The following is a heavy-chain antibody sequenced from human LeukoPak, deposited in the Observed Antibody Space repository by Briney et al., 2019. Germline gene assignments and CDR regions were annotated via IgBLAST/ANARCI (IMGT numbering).Heavy chain of an antibody. V-gene: IGHV1-58*01. CDR3: ARAGLYSSSWPPNFFFDY. J-gene: IGHJ4*02. D-gene: IGHD6-13*01. CDR2: IVVGSGNT. Sequence: GTSVKVSCKASGFTFTSSAVQWVRQARGQRLEWIGWIVVGSGNTNYAQKFQERVTITRDMSTSTAYMELSSLRSEDTAVYYCARAGLYSSSWPPNFFFDYWGQGTLVTVSS. CDR1: GFTFTSSA.